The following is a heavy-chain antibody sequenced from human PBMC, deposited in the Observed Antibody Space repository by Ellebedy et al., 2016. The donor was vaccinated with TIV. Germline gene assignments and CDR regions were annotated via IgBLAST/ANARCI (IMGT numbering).Heavy chain of an antibody. CDR2: IYHRGRT. Sequence: MPSDTLSLTCTVSGDSITSLYWSWIRQSPGKGLEWIGYIYHRGRTNYNPSFESRVTNSIDTPNNQFSLKLTSVTAADTAVYCCARDTAMPPRAFDLWGQGTMVTVSS. J-gene: IGHJ3*01. V-gene: IGHV4-59*11. CDR3: ARDTAMPPRAFDL. D-gene: IGHD5-18*01. CDR1: GDSITSLY.